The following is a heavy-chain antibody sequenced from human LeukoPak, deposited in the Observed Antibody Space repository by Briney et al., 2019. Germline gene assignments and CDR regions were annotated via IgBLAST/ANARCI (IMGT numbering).Heavy chain of an antibody. J-gene: IGHJ4*02. V-gene: IGHV3-7*03. Sequence: GGSLRLSCAASGFTFSSHWMSWVRQSPGMGLEWVANINQDGSDKHYVDSVKGRFTISRDNAKRPLYLQMNSLRAEDTAVYYCARDHVAPGLIFDSWGQGTLVTVSS. D-gene: IGHD3-16*01. CDR1: GFTFSSHW. CDR3: ARDHVAPGLIFDS. CDR2: INQDGSDK.